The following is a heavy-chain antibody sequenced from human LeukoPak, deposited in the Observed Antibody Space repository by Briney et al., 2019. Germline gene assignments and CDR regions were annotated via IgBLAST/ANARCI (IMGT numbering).Heavy chain of an antibody. J-gene: IGHJ5*02. Sequence: SETLSLTCTVAGYSISIGYYWRWIRQPPGKGLEWIGSMYHSGSTYYNPSLKSRVTISVDTSRNQFSLKLTSVTAADTAVYYSTRVRQFAAAGRRWFDPWGQGTLVTVSS. CDR3: TRVRQFAAAGRRWFDP. V-gene: IGHV4-38-2*02. CDR1: GYSISIGYY. CDR2: MYHSGST. D-gene: IGHD6-13*01.